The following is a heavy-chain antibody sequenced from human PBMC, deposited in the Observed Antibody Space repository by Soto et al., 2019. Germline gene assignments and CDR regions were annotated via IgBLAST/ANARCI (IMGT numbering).Heavy chain of an antibody. J-gene: IGHJ6*03. Sequence: ASVKVSCKASGYTFTGYYMHWVRQAPGQGLEWMGWINPNSGGTNYAQKFQGWVTMTRDTSISTAYMELSRLRSDDTAVYYCARGPGGSGSYYRGAQYYYYYYMDVWGKGTTVTVSS. CDR1: GYTFTGYY. CDR3: ARGPGGSGSYYRGAQYYYYYYMDV. V-gene: IGHV1-2*04. CDR2: INPNSGGT. D-gene: IGHD3-10*01.